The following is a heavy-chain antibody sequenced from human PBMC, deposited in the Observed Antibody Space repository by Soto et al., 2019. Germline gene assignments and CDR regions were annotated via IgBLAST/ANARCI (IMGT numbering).Heavy chain of an antibody. CDR2: IYYDGNT. CDR1: GGSITSSSHY. V-gene: IGHV4-39*01. Sequence: QLQLQESGPGLVKPSETLSLTCTVSGGSITSSSHYWGWIRQPPGKGLECIGNIYYDGNTYYNPSRQGRVTISLDPAKNHFSLRLNSVTAADTAVYYCARSSITPRLFMYPFDYWGQGTLVTVSS. D-gene: IGHD6-6*01. CDR3: ARSSITPRLFMYPFDY. J-gene: IGHJ4*02.